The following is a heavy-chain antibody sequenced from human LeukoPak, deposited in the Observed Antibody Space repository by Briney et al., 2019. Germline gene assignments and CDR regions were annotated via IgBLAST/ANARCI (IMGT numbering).Heavy chain of an antibody. CDR2: ISRSGSTI. CDR3: ARARLTDYVWGRRTFDI. Sequence: GGSLRLSCAASGFTFSSYEMNWVRQAPGKGLEWVSYISRSGSTIYYADSVKGRFTISRDNAKNSLYLQMSSLRAEDTALYYCARARLTDYVWGRRTFDIWGQGTMVTISS. D-gene: IGHD3-16*01. CDR1: GFTFSSYE. V-gene: IGHV3-48*03. J-gene: IGHJ3*02.